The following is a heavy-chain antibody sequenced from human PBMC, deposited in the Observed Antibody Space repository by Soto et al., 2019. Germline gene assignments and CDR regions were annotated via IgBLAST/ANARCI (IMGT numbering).Heavy chain of an antibody. CDR1: GYTLTELS. CDR2: FDPEDGET. CDR3: ATEGYSGYDSPRYYMDV. J-gene: IGHJ6*03. V-gene: IGHV1-24*01. D-gene: IGHD5-12*01. Sequence: ASVKVSCKVSGYTLTELSMHWVRRAPGKGLEWMGGFDPEDGETIYAQKFQGRVTMTEDTSTDTAYMELSSLRSEDTAVYYCATEGYSGYDSPRYYMDVWGKGTTVTVSS.